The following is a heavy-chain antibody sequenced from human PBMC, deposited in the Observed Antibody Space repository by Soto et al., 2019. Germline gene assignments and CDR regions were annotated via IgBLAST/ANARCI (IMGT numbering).Heavy chain of an antibody. J-gene: IGHJ6*02. CDR1: GYTFASYG. V-gene: IGHV1-8*02. D-gene: IGHD5-18*01. CDR3: ARVDSYGYNYYYGMDV. Sequence: XSVKVSYEASGYTFASYGINWVRQATGQGLEWMGWMNPNSGNTGYAQKFQGRVTMTRNTSISTAYMELSSLRSEDTAVYYCARVDSYGYNYYYGMDVWGQGTTVTVSS. CDR2: MNPNSGNT.